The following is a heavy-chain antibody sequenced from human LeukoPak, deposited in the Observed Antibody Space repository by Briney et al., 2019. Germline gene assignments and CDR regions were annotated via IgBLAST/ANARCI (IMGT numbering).Heavy chain of an antibody. Sequence: SETLSLTCTVSGGSISSSSYYWGWIRQPPGKGLEWIGSIYYSGSTYYNPSLKSRVTISVDTSKNQFSLKLSSVTAADTAVYYCARHSHGGNSNWFDPWDQGTLVTVSS. V-gene: IGHV4-39*01. J-gene: IGHJ5*02. CDR1: GGSISSSSYY. CDR3: ARHSHGGNSNWFDP. CDR2: IYYSGST. D-gene: IGHD4-23*01.